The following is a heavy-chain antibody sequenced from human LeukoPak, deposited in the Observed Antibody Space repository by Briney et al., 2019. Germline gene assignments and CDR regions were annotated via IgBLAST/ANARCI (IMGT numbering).Heavy chain of an antibody. J-gene: IGHJ4*02. Sequence: SETLSLTCTVSGGSISSSNNYWGWIRQPPGKGLEWIGSIHYSGSTYYNPSLKSRVTISVDMSKNQFSLKLSSVTAADTALYYCAGQIAAATLYYFDFWGQGTLVTVSS. CDR3: AGQIAAATLYYFDF. CDR1: GGSISSSNNY. CDR2: IHYSGST. V-gene: IGHV4-39*01. D-gene: IGHD6-13*01.